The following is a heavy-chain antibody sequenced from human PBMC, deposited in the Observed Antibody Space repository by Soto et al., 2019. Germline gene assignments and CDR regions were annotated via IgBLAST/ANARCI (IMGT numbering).Heavy chain of an antibody. CDR3: ARDLXVALIDY. Sequence: QVQLVQSGAEVKKPGASVKVSCKASDYTFTSYGISWVRQAPGQGLEWMGWISAYNGNTKYAQKFQGRVTMTTDTXXXXXXXXXXXXXXXXXXXXXCARDLXVALIDYWGQGTLVTVSS. V-gene: IGHV1-18*01. CDR2: ISAYNGNT. CDR1: DYTFTSYG. J-gene: IGHJ4*02.